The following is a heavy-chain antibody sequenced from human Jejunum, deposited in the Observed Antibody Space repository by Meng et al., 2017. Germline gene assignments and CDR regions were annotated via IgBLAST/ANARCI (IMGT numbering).Heavy chain of an antibody. V-gene: IGHV1-2*06. CDR1: GYTFTGYF. D-gene: IGHD2-21*01. Sequence: ASVKVSCKASGYTFTGYFIHWVRQAPGEGLEWMGRIDPKKGDTTYAQKFEGRVTMTRDTSINTAYMELTGLTSDDKARYYCAANNVGIYTGFGFWGQGTLVTVSS. CDR2: IDPKKGDT. CDR3: AANNVGIYTGFGF. J-gene: IGHJ4*02.